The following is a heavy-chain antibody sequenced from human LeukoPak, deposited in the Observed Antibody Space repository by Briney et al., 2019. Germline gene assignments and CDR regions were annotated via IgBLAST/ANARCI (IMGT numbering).Heavy chain of an antibody. Sequence: PGGSLRLSCVASGFTFSNTWTSWVRQAPGKGLEWIGQIKSKTDGGTTDYGAPVKGRFTISRDDSKNTLYLQMNSLKTEGTAVYYCTTLYGSGNYYWGQGTLVAVSS. CDR2: IKSKTDGGTT. J-gene: IGHJ4*02. V-gene: IGHV3-15*01. CDR3: TTLYGSGNYY. D-gene: IGHD3-10*01. CDR1: GFTFSNTW.